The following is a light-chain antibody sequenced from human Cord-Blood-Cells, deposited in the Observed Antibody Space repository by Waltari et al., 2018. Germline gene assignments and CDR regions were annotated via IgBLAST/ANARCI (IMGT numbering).Light chain of an antibody. V-gene: IGLV2-23*02. CDR1: RRDVGSYNL. CDR3: CSYAGSSTYV. J-gene: IGLJ1*01. CDR2: EVS. Sequence: QSALTQPASVSGSPGQSITIPCTGTRRDVGSYNLVSWYQQHPGKAPKLMIYEVSKRPSGVSNRFSGSKSGNTASLTISGLQAEDEADYYCCSYAGSSTYVFGTGTKVTVL.